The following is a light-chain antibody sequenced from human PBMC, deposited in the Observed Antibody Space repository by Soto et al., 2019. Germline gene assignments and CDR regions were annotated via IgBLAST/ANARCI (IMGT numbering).Light chain of an antibody. J-gene: IGKJ3*01. CDR1: QGIDTW. CDR3: QLANSFPFT. Sequence: DIQMTQSPSSVSASVGDRVTITCRASQGIDTWLAWFQQKPGEAPRLLVYDTSSLQSGVPSRFSGSRSGTLFTLTISSLQPEDFATYFCQLANSFPFTFGPGTKVDIK. V-gene: IGKV1D-12*01. CDR2: DTS.